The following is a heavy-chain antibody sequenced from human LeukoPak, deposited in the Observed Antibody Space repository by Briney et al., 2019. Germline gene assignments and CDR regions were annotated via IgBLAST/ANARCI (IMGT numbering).Heavy chain of an antibody. CDR1: VFTFSTYW. Sequence: PGGSLRLSCADSVFTFSTYWMQSVRQAPGKGLVWVSLINRGGSSTSYADSVKGRFTISRDNAKNTVYMQMNSLRAEDTAVYYCAREDEYTYGYFDYWGQGTLVTVSS. CDR3: AREDEYTYGYFDY. CDR2: INRGGSST. J-gene: IGHJ4*02. V-gene: IGHV3-74*01. D-gene: IGHD5-18*01.